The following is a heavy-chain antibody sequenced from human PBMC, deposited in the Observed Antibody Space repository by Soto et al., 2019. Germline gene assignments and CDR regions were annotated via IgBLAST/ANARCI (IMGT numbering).Heavy chain of an antibody. CDR2: IKQDGSEK. CDR1: GFTFSTYW. CDR3: ARDSLGYCTSTSCYWSEDY. J-gene: IGHJ4*02. Sequence: EVQLVESGGGLVQPGGSLRLSCSASGFTFSTYWMSWVRQAPGKGLEWVANIKQDGSEKYYVDSVKGRFTISRDNAKNSLYLQMNSLRAEDTAVYYCARDSLGYCTSTSCYWSEDYWGQGTLVTASS. V-gene: IGHV3-7*03. D-gene: IGHD2-2*01.